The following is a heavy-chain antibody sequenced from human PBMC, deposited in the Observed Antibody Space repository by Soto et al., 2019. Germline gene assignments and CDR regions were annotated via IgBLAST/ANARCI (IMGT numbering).Heavy chain of an antibody. Sequence: PGVSLRLSCAASGFTFNRNWMHWVRHTPGKGLVWVSHINTDGTNTNYADSVKGRFTISRDNAKSTLFLQMNSLRDEDTAVYYCASGFCSGGNCYTYYFDPWGQGVPVTVSS. CDR2: INTDGTNT. V-gene: IGHV3-74*01. CDR1: GFTFNRNW. J-gene: IGHJ5*02. CDR3: ASGFCSGGNCYTYYFDP. D-gene: IGHD2-15*01.